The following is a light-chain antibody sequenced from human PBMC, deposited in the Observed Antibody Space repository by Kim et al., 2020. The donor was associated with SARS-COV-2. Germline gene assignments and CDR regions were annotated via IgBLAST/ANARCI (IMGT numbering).Light chain of an antibody. V-gene: IGLV1-51*01. CDR3: GTWDTRLSADV. J-gene: IGLJ1*01. CDR2: DNN. CDR1: SSNIRNNN. Sequence: QSVVTQPPSVSAAPGQNVTISCSGSSSNIRNNNVAWYQQFPGTAPKLLIYDNNRRPSGIPKRFSCSKSGTSATLGITGLQPGDEADYFCGTWDTRLSADVFGTGTKVTVL.